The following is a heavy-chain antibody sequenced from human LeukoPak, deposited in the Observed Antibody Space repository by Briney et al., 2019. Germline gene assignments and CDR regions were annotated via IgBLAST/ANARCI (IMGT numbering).Heavy chain of an antibody. CDR2: INPSGGST. V-gene: IGHV1-46*01. Sequence: ASVKVSCRASGYTFTSYYMHWVRQAPGQGLEWMGIINPSGGSTSYAQKFQGRVTMTRDTSTSTVYMELSSLRSEDTAVYYCARELRFLGTRRRPPDNWFDPWGQGTLVTVSS. D-gene: IGHD3-3*01. CDR1: GYTFTSYY. J-gene: IGHJ5*02. CDR3: ARELRFLGTRRRPPDNWFDP.